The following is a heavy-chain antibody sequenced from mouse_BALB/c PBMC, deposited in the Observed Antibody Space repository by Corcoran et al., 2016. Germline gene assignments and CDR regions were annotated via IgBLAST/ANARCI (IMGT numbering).Heavy chain of an antibody. CDR1: GFSLSTSGMG. J-gene: IGHJ4*01. CDR2: IWWDDDK. Sequence: QVTLKESGPGILQPSQTLSLTCSFSGFSLSTSGMGVGWIRQPSGKGLEWLAHIWWDDDKRYNQALKSRLTISKDTSSNQVFLKIASVDTAYTSTYYCARIYYVNYYAMDYWGQGTSVTVSS. D-gene: IGHD2-1*01. V-gene: IGHV8-8*01. CDR3: ARIYYVNYYAMDY.